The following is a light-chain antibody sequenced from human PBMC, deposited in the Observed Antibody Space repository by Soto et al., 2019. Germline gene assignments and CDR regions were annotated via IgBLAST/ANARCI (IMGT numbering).Light chain of an antibody. J-gene: IGLJ3*02. CDR2: DVS. CDR1: SRDIGFFNY. CDR3: CSYAGTYTWV. Sequence: QSALTQPASVSGSPGQSITISCTGTSRDIGFFNYVSWYQHHPGKAPKVMIYDVSKRPSGVPDRFSGSKSGNTASLTISGLQAEDEADYYCCSYAGTYTWVFGGGTKVTVL. V-gene: IGLV2-11*01.